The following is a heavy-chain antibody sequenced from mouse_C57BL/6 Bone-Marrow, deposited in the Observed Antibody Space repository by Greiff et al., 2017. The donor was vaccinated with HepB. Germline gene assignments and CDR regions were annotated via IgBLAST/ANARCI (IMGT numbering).Heavy chain of an antibody. CDR1: GFTITDDY. D-gene: IGHD1-1*01. CDR2: IDPENGDT. J-gene: IGHJ1*03. V-gene: IGHV14-4*01. CDR3: TPAGSSYTYWYFDV. Sequence: VQLQQSGAELVRPGASVKLSCTASGFTITDDYMHWVKQRPEQGLEWIGWIDPENGDTEDASKFQGKATITADTSSNTAYLQLSSLTSEDTAVYYCTPAGSSYTYWYFDVWGTGTTVTVSS.